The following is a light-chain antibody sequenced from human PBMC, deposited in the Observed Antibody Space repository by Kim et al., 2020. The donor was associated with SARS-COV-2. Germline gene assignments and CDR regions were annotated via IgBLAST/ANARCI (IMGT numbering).Light chain of an antibody. CDR1: SSDIGGYNY. Sequence: SVTISSTETSSDIGGYNYVSWYQQHPGKAPKLMIYDVSKRPSGVPDRFSGPKSGNTASLTISGLQAEDEADYYCCSYAGSYTYVFGTGTKVTVL. J-gene: IGLJ1*01. CDR3: CSYAGSYTYV. V-gene: IGLV2-11*01. CDR2: DVS.